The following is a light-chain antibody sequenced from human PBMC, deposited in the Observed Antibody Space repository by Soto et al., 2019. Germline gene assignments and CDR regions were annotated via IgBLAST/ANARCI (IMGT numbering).Light chain of an antibody. Sequence: EIVMTQSPGTLSVSPGERATLSCRASQSVRSKLAWYQQKPGQAPRLLIYDASTRATGIPARFSGSGSGTEFTLTISSLQSEDFAVYYCQKYNNWPPITLGQGTRLEIK. CDR3: QKYNNWPPIT. J-gene: IGKJ5*01. V-gene: IGKV3-15*01. CDR2: DAS. CDR1: QSVRSK.